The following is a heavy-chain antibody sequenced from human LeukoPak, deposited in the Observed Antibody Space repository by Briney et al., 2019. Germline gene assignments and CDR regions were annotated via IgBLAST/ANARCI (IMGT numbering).Heavy chain of an antibody. CDR1: GFTFTDYS. CDR2: INPTSDYT. J-gene: IGHJ4*02. CDR3: ARCQYNSSPDF. D-gene: IGHD6-13*01. V-gene: IGHV3-11*03. Sequence: GGSLRFSGAASGFTFTDYSMGWIRRAPGRGREGVSYINPTSDYTSYADSVKGQFTIFRDNAKNSLYLQMNSLRVEDTAVYYCARCQYNSSPDFWGRGTLVTVSS.